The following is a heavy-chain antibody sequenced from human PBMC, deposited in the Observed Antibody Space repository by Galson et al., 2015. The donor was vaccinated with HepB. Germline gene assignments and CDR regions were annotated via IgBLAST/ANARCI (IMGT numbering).Heavy chain of an antibody. CDR2: IWYDGSNK. Sequence: SLRLSCAASGFTFSSYGMHWVRQAPGKGLEWVAVIWYDGSNKYYADSVKGRFTISRDNSKNTLYLQMNSLRAEDTAVYYCAREQRQVYYGSEPLNWFDPWGQGTLVTVSS. D-gene: IGHD3-10*01. CDR3: AREQRQVYYGSEPLNWFDP. CDR1: GFTFSSYG. J-gene: IGHJ5*02. V-gene: IGHV3-33*08.